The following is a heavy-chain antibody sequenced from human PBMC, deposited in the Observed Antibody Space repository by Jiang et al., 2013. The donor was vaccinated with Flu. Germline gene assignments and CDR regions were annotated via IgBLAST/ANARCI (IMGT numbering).Heavy chain of an antibody. CDR2: TASDGSRK. J-gene: IGHJ4*02. CDR3: AKKLAGGYDAPCDS. D-gene: IGHD5-12*01. Sequence: QLVESGGGVVLPGRSLRLSCAASGFTFSIYGMNWVRQAPGKGLEWVAVTASDGSRKNYADSVKGRFTISRDNSRNTLFLQMDSLRAEDTAVYYCAKKLAGGYDAPCDSWGQGTLVTVSS. V-gene: IGHV3-30*18. CDR1: GFTFSIYG.